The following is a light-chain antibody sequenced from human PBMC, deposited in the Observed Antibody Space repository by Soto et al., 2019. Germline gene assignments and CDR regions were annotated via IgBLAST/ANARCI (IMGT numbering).Light chain of an antibody. V-gene: IGKV3-11*01. CDR2: DAS. CDR1: QSVSTY. Sequence: EIVLTQSPATLSLSPGERATLSCRASQSVSTYLAWYQQKPGQAPRLLIYDASNRATGIPARFSGSGSGTDFTLTISSLEPEDFAVYYCQQRRNWLTFGGGTKGESK. J-gene: IGKJ4*01. CDR3: QQRRNWLT.